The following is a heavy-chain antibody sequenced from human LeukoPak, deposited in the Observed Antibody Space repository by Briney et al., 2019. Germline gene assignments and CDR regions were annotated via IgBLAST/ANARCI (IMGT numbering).Heavy chain of an antibody. J-gene: IGHJ2*01. Sequence: SETLSLTCTVSGGSISSSSYYWGWIRQPPGKGLEWIGSIYYSGSTYYNPSLKSRVTISVDTSKNQFSLKLSSVTAADTAVYYCARGTVTTDWYFDLWGRGTLVTVSS. CDR3: ARGTVTTDWYFDL. CDR2: IYYSGST. D-gene: IGHD4-17*01. CDR1: GGSISSSSYY. V-gene: IGHV4-39*01.